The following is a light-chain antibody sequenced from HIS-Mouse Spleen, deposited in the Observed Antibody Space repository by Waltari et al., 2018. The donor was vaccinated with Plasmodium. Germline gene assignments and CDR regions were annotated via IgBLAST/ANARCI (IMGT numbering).Light chain of an antibody. V-gene: IGKV3-20*01. CDR1: QSVSSSY. CDR2: GAS. J-gene: IGKJ1*01. CDR3: QQYGSSGT. Sequence: EIVLTQSPGTLSLSPGERATLSCRASQSVSSSYLAWYQQKPGQAPRLLIYGASSRATGIPDRFSGSGSVTDFTLTISRLETEDFAVYYCQQYGSSGTFGQGTKVEIK.